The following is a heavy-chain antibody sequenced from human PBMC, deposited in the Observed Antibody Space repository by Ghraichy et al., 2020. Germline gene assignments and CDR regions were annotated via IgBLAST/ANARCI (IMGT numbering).Heavy chain of an antibody. D-gene: IGHD2-15*01. Sequence: SQTLSLTCASSGNSVSSNSAAWTRIRQSPSRGLEWLGRTYYRSKWSNDYAVSVKSRITINPDTSKNQFSLQLNSVTPEDTAVYYCARDPGYCSGGSFYSGGMDVWGQGTTVTASS. CDR2: TYYRSKWSN. V-gene: IGHV6-1*01. CDR1: GNSVSSNSAA. CDR3: ARDPGYCSGGSFYSGGMDV. J-gene: IGHJ6*02.